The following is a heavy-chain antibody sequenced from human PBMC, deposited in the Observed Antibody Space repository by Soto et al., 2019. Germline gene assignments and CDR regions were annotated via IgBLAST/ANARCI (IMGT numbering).Heavy chain of an antibody. J-gene: IGHJ6*02. V-gene: IGHV4-31*03. Sequence: NPSETLSLTCTVSGGSISSGGYYWSWTRQHPGKGLEWIGYIYYSGSTYYNPSLKSRVTISVDTSKNQFSLKLSSVTAADTAVYYCARDQVPYSSSSDYYYYGMDVWGQGTTVT. CDR1: GGSISSGGYY. CDR3: ARDQVPYSSSSDYYYYGMDV. CDR2: IYYSGST. D-gene: IGHD6-6*01.